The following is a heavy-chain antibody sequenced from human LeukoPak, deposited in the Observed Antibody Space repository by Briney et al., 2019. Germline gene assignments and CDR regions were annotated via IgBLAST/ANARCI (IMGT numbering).Heavy chain of an antibody. J-gene: IGHJ4*02. D-gene: IGHD3-22*01. Sequence: SETLSLTCTVSGGSISSDDYYWSWIRQPPGKGLEWIGYINDSGSTYYTPSLKSRVTISVDTSKNQFSLQLTSVTAADTAVYYCARLEEYYSDSFDNWGQGTLVAVSS. V-gene: IGHV4-30-4*01. CDR1: GGSISSDDYY. CDR3: ARLEEYYSDSFDN. CDR2: INDSGST.